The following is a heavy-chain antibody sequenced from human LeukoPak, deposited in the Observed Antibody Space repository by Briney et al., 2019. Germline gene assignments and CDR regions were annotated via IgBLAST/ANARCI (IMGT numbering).Heavy chain of an antibody. J-gene: IGHJ4*02. Sequence: GGSLRLSCAASGFTFSSYAVSWVRQAPGKGLEWVSAISGSGDSTYYADSVKGRFTISRDNSENTLYLQMNSLRAEDAAVYYCAKTYHPSGLYYFDYWGQGTLVTVSS. CDR3: AKTYHPSGLYYFDY. CDR1: GFTFSSYA. CDR2: ISGSGDST. V-gene: IGHV3-23*01. D-gene: IGHD6-25*01.